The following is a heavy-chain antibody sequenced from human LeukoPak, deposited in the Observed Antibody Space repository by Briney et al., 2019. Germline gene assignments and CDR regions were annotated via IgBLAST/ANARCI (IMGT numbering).Heavy chain of an antibody. CDR3: TKDRSYGRSYFDY. CDR1: GFTVSNNY. V-gene: IGHV3-66*02. J-gene: IGHJ4*02. D-gene: IGHD5-18*01. Sequence: GGSLRLFCAVSGFTVSNNYMSWVRQAPGKGLGWVSVIYSGGSTYCADSVKGRFTISRDNSKNTLYLQMNSLRIEDTAVYYCTKDRSYGRSYFDYWGQGTLVTVAS. CDR2: IYSGGST.